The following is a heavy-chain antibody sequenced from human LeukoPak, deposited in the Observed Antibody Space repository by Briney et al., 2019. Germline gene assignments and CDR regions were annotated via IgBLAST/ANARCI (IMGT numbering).Heavy chain of an antibody. CDR2: ISWNSGII. Sequence: GRSLKLSCAASGFTFDDSAMPWVRQVPGKGLEWVSGISWNSGIIDYADSVKGRFTISRDNAKNSLYLQMNNLRPDDTAFYYRAKSPPYYSYNSCYFQHWGQGNLVTVSS. J-gene: IGHJ1*01. CDR1: GFTFDDSA. D-gene: IGHD3-22*01. V-gene: IGHV3-9*01. CDR3: AKSPPYYSYNSCYFQH.